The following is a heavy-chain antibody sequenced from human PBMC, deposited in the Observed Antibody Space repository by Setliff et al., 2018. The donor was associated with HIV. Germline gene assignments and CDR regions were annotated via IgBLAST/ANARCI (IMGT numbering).Heavy chain of an antibody. CDR2: ISSSSSTI. D-gene: IGHD2-15*01. J-gene: IGHJ3*02. CDR3: AGGVVVVAAHPGAFDI. V-gene: IGHV3-48*01. CDR1: GFTFSGHS. Sequence: AGGSLRLSCAASGFTFSGHSMNWVRQAPGKGLEWVSYISSSSSTIYYADSVKGRFTISRDNAKNSLYLQMDSLRAEDTAVYFCAGGVVVVAAHPGAFDIWGQGTTVTVSS.